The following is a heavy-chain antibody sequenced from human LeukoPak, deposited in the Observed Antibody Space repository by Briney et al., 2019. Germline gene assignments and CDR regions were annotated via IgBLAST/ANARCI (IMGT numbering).Heavy chain of an antibody. CDR2: IIPILGIA. Sequence: GASVKVSCKASGYIFTNFGISWVRQAPGQGLEWMGWIIPILGIANYAQKFQGRVTITADKSTSTAYMELSSLRSEDTAVYYCARTHIVVVVAATLSRAFDIWGQGTMVTVSS. CDR3: ARTHIVVVVAATLSRAFDI. D-gene: IGHD2-15*01. J-gene: IGHJ3*02. CDR1: GYIFTNFG. V-gene: IGHV1-69*10.